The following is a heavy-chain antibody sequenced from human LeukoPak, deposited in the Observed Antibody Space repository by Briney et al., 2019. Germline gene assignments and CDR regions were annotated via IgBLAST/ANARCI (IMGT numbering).Heavy chain of an antibody. CDR3: ARFPPTDAFDI. V-gene: IGHV4-39*01. CDR2: IYYNGST. CDR1: GGSISSSSYY. J-gene: IGHJ3*02. Sequence: SETLSLTCTVSGGSISSSSYYWGWIRQPPGKGLEWIGSIYYNGSTYYNPSLKSRVTISVDTSKNQFSLKLSSVTAADTAVYYCARFPPTDAFDIWGQGTMVTVSS.